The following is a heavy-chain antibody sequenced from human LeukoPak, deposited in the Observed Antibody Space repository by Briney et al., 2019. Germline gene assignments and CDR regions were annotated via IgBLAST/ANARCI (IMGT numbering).Heavy chain of an antibody. CDR1: GGSFSGYY. D-gene: IGHD2-2*01. J-gene: IGHJ5*02. CDR2: INHSGST. V-gene: IGHV4-34*01. CDR3: ARTKGYCSSTSCSYNWFDP. Sequence: SETLSLTCAVYGGSFSGYYWSWIRQPPGKGLEWIGEINHSGSTNYNPSLKSRVTISVDTSKNQFSLKLSSVTAADTAVYYCARTKGYCSSTSCSYNWFDPWGQGTLVTVSS.